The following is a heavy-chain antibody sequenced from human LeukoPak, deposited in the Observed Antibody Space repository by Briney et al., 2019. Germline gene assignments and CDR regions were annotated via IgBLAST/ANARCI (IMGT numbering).Heavy chain of an antibody. CDR2: IGRGVGST. CDR3: AKEGYYGSGSFGY. D-gene: IGHD3-10*01. J-gene: IGHJ4*02. CDR1: GFTFSRYD. Sequence: GGSLRLSCAASGFTFSRYDLSWVRQAPGKGLECVSTIGRGVGSTYYADSVKGRFTISRDNSKNTLYLQMNNLRADDTAVYYCAKEGYYGSGSFGYWGQGTLVTVSS. V-gene: IGHV3-23*01.